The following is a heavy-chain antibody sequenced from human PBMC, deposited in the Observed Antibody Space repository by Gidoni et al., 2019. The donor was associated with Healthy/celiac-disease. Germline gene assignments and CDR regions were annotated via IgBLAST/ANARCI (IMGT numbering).Heavy chain of an antibody. CDR2: IYYSGST. V-gene: IGHV4-59*01. J-gene: IGHJ4*02. D-gene: IGHD6-19*01. Sequence: QVQLQESGPGLVKPSETLSLTCTVSGGSISSYYWSWIRQPPGKGLEWIGYIYYSGSTNYNPSLKSRVTISVDTSKNQFSLKLSSVTAADTAVYYCARVISYSSGCHFDYWGQGTLVTVSS. CDR1: GGSISSYY. CDR3: ARVISYSSGCHFDY.